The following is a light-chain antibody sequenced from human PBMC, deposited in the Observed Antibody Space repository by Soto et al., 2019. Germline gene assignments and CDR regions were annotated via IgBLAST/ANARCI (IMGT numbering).Light chain of an antibody. CDR1: QDISNY. V-gene: IGKV1-33*01. CDR2: DAS. Sequence: DIQMTQSPSSLSASVGDRVTITCQASQDISNYLNWYQQKPGKAPKLLIYDASNLEIGVPSRFSGSGSGTDFTFTISSLQPEDIGRYYCQQYDNLVSFGGGTKVDIK. J-gene: IGKJ4*01. CDR3: QQYDNLVS.